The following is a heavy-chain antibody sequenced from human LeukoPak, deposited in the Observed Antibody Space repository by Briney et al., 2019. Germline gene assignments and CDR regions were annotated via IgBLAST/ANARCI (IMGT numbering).Heavy chain of an antibody. Sequence: ASVKVSCKASDDTFISYGINWVRQAPGQGLEWMGWISVYNGNTNYAQKFQGRVTMTTDTSTSTAYMELRSLRSDDTAVYYCARRPHRSGDAFALWAQGTMVPVSS. CDR1: DDTFISYG. CDR3: ARRPHRSGDAFAL. D-gene: IGHD6-25*01. CDR2: ISVYNGNT. V-gene: IGHV1-18*01. J-gene: IGHJ3*01.